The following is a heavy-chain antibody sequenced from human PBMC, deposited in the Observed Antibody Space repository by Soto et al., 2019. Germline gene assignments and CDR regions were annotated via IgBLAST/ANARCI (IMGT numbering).Heavy chain of an antibody. CDR2: INPSGGST. D-gene: IGHD1-1*01. CDR3: ARSLADQYNRFDL. V-gene: IGHV1-46*03. CDR1: GYTFASYY. Sequence: ASVKVSCKASGYTFASYYMHLVRQAPGQGIEWMGIINPSGGSTSYAQKFQGRVTMTRDTSTSTVYMELSSLRSEDTAVYYCARSLADQYNRFDLSGQRSLVTVSA. J-gene: IGHJ5*02.